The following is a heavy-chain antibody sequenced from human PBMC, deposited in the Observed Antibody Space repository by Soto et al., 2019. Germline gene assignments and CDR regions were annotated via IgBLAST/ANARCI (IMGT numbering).Heavy chain of an antibody. V-gene: IGHV5-51*01. D-gene: IGHD6-6*01. Sequence: GESLKISCKGSGYSFTSYWIGWVRQMPGKGLEWMGIIYPGDSDTRYSPSFQGQVTISADKSISTAYLQWSSLKASDTAMYYCARQGSSSSWPYYYYYGMDVWGQGTTVTVSS. CDR3: ARQGSSSSWPYYYYYGMDV. CDR1: GYSFTSYW. CDR2: IYPGDSDT. J-gene: IGHJ6*02.